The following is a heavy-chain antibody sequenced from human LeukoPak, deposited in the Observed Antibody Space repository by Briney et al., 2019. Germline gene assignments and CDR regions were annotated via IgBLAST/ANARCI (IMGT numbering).Heavy chain of an antibody. CDR1: GFTFSSYG. CDR3: AKDQGITIFGVVISPYGMDV. Sequence: GGALRLSCAASGFTFSSYGLHWVRQAPGKGLEWVAVISYDGSNKYYADSVKGQFTISRDNSKNTLYLQMNSLRAEDTAVYYCAKDQGITIFGVVISPYGMDVWGQGTTVTVSS. CDR2: ISYDGSNK. D-gene: IGHD3-3*01. J-gene: IGHJ6*02. V-gene: IGHV3-30*18.